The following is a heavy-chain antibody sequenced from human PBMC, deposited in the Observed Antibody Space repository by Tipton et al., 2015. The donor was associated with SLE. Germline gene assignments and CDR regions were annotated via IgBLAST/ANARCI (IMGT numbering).Heavy chain of an antibody. D-gene: IGHD4-17*01. CDR3: ARGLMTTVTTSDY. CDR2: INAGNGNT. CDR1: GYTFTSYA. J-gene: IGHJ4*02. Sequence: QSGPEVKKPGASVKVSCKASGYTFTSYAMHWVRQAPGQRLEWMGWINAGNGNTKYSQEFQGGVTITRDTSASTAYMELSSLRSEDMAVYYCARGLMTTVTTSDYWGQGTLVTVSS. V-gene: IGHV1-3*03.